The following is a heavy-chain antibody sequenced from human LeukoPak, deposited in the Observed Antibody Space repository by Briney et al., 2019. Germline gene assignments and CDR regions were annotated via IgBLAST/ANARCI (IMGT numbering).Heavy chain of an antibody. CDR1: GFTFDDYA. CDR2: ISWNSGSI. Sequence: GGSLRLSCAASGFTFDDYAMRWVRQAPGKGLEWVSGISWNSGSIGYADSVKGRFTISRDNAKNSLYLQMNSLRAEDTAVYYCARGYCSSTNCYGYYYYYAMDVWGQGTTVTVSS. D-gene: IGHD2-2*01. CDR3: ARGYCSSTNCYGYYYYYAMDV. J-gene: IGHJ6*02. V-gene: IGHV3-9*01.